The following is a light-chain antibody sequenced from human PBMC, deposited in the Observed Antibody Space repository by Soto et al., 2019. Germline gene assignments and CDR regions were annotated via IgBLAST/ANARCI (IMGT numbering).Light chain of an antibody. CDR2: EVF. CDR1: SNDIGAYNY. J-gene: IGLJ1*01. Sequence: QSALTQPPSASGSPGQSVTISCTGTSNDIGAYNYVSWYQQYPGKAPKLIIYEVFRRPSGVPDRFSGSKSGNTASLTVSGLQPEEEADYYCSSYAGRETGVFGTGTKVTVL. CDR3: SSYAGRETGV. V-gene: IGLV2-8*01.